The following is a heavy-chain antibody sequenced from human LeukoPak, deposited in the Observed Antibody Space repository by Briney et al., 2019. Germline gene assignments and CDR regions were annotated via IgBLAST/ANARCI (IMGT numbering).Heavy chain of an antibody. J-gene: IGHJ4*02. CDR2: ISFDGSNK. V-gene: IGHV3-30*18. D-gene: IGHD3-22*01. CDR3: AKECYYDSSGHDY. Sequence: GRSLRLSCAASGFTFSNYGMHWVRQAPGKGLEWVAVISFDGSNKYYVDSVKGRFTISRDNSKNTLYLQMNSLRVEDTAVYYCAKECYYDSSGHDYWGQGTLVTVSS. CDR1: GFTFSNYG.